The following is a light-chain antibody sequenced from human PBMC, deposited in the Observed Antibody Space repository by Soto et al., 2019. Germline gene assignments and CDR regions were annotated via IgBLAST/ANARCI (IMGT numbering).Light chain of an antibody. CDR1: QSVRNY. CDR3: QQTYSTPPYT. Sequence: IPLTQSPSSLSASVGGRVTIHCRASQSVRNYLNWYQQKSGKAPKLLIFTASSLQSGVPSRFSGSGSGTDFTLTICSLQPEDFATYYCQQTYSTPPYTFGQGT. J-gene: IGKJ2*01. V-gene: IGKV1-39*01. CDR2: TAS.